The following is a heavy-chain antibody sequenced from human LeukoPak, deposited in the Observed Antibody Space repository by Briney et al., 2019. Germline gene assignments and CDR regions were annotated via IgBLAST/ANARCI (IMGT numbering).Heavy chain of an antibody. D-gene: IGHD1-26*01. J-gene: IGHJ6*02. CDR3: AKPGATRRDFYYYGMDV. CDR2: ISYDGHNK. CDR1: GFMFSGYW. Sequence: PGGSLRLSCAASGFMFSGYWMTWVRQAPGKGLEWVALISYDGHNKVYTDSVKGRFTISRDNSKMYLQMNSLRIEDTAVYYCAKPGATRRDFYYYGMDVWGQGTTVTVSS. V-gene: IGHV3-30*18.